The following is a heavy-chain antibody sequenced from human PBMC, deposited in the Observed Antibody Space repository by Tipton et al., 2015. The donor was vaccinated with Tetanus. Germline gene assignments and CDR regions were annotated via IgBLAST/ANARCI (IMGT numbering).Heavy chain of an antibody. CDR2: VNLAGNT. CDR3: ARGPRTRIYDSSGYSFRYFYGMDV. V-gene: IGHV4-34*01. J-gene: IGHJ6*02. CDR1: GGFFPEFF. Sequence: TLSLTCAVYGGFFPEFFLSWIRQPPGQGLEWVGGVNLAGNTDYIPSLKGRVTMSLDTSKSQLSLNLSSVTAADTAVYYCARGPRTRIYDSSGYSFRYFYGMDVWGLGATVTVSS. D-gene: IGHD3-22*01.